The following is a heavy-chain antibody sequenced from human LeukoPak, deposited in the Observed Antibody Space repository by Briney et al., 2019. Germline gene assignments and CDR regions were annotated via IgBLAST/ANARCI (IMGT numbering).Heavy chain of an antibody. CDR1: GYTFNDYF. J-gene: IGHJ4*02. CDR2: INPNSGVT. Sequence: ASVKVSFKGSGYTFNDYFMHWVRQAPGQGLEWMGWINPNSGVTNYPQKFQGRVTMTGDTSISTAYMELSSLTSDDTAVYYCAALDSSSSGDFWGQGTLVTVSS. V-gene: IGHV1-2*02. D-gene: IGHD6-6*01. CDR3: AALDSSSSGDF.